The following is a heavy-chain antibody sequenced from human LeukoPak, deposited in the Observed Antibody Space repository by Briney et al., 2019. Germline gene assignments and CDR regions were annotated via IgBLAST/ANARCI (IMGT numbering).Heavy chain of an antibody. Sequence: PSETLSLTCTVSGGSINTYYGSWIRQPPGKGLEWIGYIYYSGSTKYNPSLERRISISVDTSKNQFSLRLSSVTAADRAVYYCARGPGSRYLAYWGQGILVTVSS. CDR3: ARGPGSRYLAY. D-gene: IGHD3-10*01. V-gene: IGHV4-59*01. CDR2: IYYSGST. CDR1: GGSINTYY. J-gene: IGHJ4*02.